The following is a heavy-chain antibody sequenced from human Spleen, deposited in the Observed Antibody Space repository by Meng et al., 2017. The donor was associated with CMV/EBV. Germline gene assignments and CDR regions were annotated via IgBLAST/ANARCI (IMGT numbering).Heavy chain of an antibody. D-gene: IGHD2-15*01. V-gene: IGHV3-7*01. CDR2: IKQDGSEK. J-gene: IGHJ6*02. Sequence: GESLKISCAASGFTVSSYWMSWVRQAPGKGLEWVANIKQDGSEKYYVDSVKGRFTISRDNAKNSLYLQMNSLRAEDTAVYYCASPAERSGYCSGGSCFHYGMDVWGQGTTVTVSS. CDR1: GFTVSSYW. CDR3: ASPAERSGYCSGGSCFHYGMDV.